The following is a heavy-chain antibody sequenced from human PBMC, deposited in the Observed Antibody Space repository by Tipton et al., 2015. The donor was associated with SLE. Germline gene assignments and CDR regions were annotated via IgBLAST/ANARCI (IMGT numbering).Heavy chain of an antibody. Sequence: LRLSCAVYGGSFRGYYWSWIRQPPGKGLEWIGYVYYGGSTNYNTSLESRVTISLGASKRQFSLRLSSVTTADTAVYLCARQGFCSGGGCYLNYYGFDVWGQGTTVIVSS. D-gene: IGHD2-15*01. CDR1: GGSFRGYY. CDR3: ARQGFCSGGGCYLNYYGFDV. CDR2: VYYGGST. V-gene: IGHV4-59*08. J-gene: IGHJ6*02.